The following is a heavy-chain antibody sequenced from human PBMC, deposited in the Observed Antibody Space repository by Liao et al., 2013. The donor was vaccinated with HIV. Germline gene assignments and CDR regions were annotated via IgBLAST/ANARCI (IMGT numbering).Heavy chain of an antibody. CDR1: GGSISSGSYY. J-gene: IGHJ3*02. Sequence: QVQLQESGPGLVKPSQTLSLTCTVSGGSISSGSYYWSWIRQPAGKGLEWIGRIYTSGSTNYNPSLKSRVTISVDTSKNQFSLKLSSVTAADTAVYYCAREKVSTIFGVVNDAFDIWGQGTMVTVSS. CDR2: IYTSGST. D-gene: IGHD3-3*01. CDR3: AREKVSTIFGVVNDAFDI. V-gene: IGHV4-61*02.